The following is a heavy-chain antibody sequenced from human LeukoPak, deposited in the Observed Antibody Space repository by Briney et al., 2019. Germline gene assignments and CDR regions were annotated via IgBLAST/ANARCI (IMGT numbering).Heavy chain of an antibody. D-gene: IGHD3-22*01. Sequence: SETLSLTCTVSGGSMTSHYWSWIRQSPGKRLEWIGYMYNSESRNDNPSLKSRVTISLDTSKNQFYLILSSVTAADTAVYYCARGWPDGSGYYRDAFDIWGQGTMVTVSS. V-gene: IGHV4-59*11. CDR2: MYNSESR. CDR1: GGSMTSHY. J-gene: IGHJ3*02. CDR3: ARGWPDGSGYYRDAFDI.